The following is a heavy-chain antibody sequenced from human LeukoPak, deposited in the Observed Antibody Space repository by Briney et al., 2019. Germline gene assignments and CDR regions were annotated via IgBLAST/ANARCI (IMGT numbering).Heavy chain of an antibody. CDR3: ARGRWGTTIFHFDY. CDR2: INHSGST. J-gene: IGHJ4*02. CDR1: GGSFSGYY. D-gene: IGHD3-3*01. Sequence: SETLSLTCAVSGGSFSGYYWSWIRKPPGKGLEWIGEINHSGSTNYNPSLKSRVTISVDTSKNQFSLKLSSVTAADTAVYYCARGRWGTTIFHFDYWGQGTLVTVSS. V-gene: IGHV4-34*01.